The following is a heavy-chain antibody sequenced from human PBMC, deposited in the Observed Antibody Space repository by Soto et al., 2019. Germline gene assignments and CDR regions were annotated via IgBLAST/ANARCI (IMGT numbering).Heavy chain of an antibody. CDR2: ISPQNGNT. D-gene: IGHD6-13*01. Sequence: VQLVQSGAEVKKPGASVRVSCKASGYSFRGYSFSWVRQAPGQGLEWVGWISPQNGNTNTAQKFQGRVTLTTHTSTRTAYMELTGLTLDDTAEYFCARVDRSSWWEFEYCGYGPLVTVSS. CDR3: ARVDRSSWWEFEY. V-gene: IGHV1-18*04. J-gene: IGHJ4*01. CDR1: GYSFRGYS.